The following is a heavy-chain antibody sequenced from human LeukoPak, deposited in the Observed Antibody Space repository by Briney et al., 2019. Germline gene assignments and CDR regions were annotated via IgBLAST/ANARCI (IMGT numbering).Heavy chain of an antibody. D-gene: IGHD3-9*01. J-gene: IGHJ4*02. V-gene: IGHV1-69*06. CDR1: GYTFTSYG. CDR3: ARGTLDYDILTGYYLLDY. CDR2: IIPIFGTA. Sequence: ASVKVSCKASGYTFTSYGISWVRQAPGQGLEWMGGIIPIFGTANYAQKFQGRVTITADKSTSTAYMELSSLRSEDTAVYYCARGTLDYDILTGYYLLDYWGQGTLVTVSS.